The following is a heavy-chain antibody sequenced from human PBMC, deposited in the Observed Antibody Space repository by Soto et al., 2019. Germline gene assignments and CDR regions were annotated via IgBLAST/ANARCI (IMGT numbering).Heavy chain of an antibody. CDR1: GGSINSYY. Sequence: QVQLQESGPGLVKPSETLSLTCTVSGGSINSYYWSWIRQPPGKGLEWIGFIFYSGSTNYNPSPKSRVTISVDTSKNQFSLKLSSVTAADTAVYYCARRYGYSFDYWGQGTLVTVSS. CDR3: ARRYGYSFDY. J-gene: IGHJ4*02. D-gene: IGHD4-4*01. V-gene: IGHV4-59*01. CDR2: IFYSGST.